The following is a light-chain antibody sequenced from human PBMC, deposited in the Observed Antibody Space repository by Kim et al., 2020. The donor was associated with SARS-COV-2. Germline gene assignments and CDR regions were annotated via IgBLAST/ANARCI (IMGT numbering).Light chain of an antibody. CDR1: QSITNR. V-gene: IGKV1-5*01. Sequence: DIQMTQSPSTLSASVGDRVTITCRTSQSITNRVTWFQQKAGKAPKLLIYDASSLEGGVPSRFSGSGSGTEFTLTISSLQPDDFATYYCQQYISYPFTFGQGTKLEI. CDR2: DAS. J-gene: IGKJ2*01. CDR3: QQYISYPFT.